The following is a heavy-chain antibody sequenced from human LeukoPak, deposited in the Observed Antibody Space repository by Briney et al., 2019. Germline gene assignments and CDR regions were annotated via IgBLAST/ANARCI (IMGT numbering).Heavy chain of an antibody. J-gene: IGHJ4*02. V-gene: IGHV1-2*02. CDR2: MNPNSGVT. CDR1: GYTFTGYY. Sequence: ASVKVSCKASGYTFTGYYMHWVRQAPGQGLEWMGWMNPNSGVTNYAQKFQGRVTMTRNTSISTAYMELSSLRSEDTAVYYCARHGSGSTIDYWGQGTLVTVSS. D-gene: IGHD3-10*01. CDR3: ARHGSGSTIDY.